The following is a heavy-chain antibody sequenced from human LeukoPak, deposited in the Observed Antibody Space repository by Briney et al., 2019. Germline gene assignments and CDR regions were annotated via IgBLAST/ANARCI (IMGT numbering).Heavy chain of an antibody. D-gene: IGHD6-19*01. Sequence: SETLSLTCTVSGNSFGNYYWSWIRQPAGKGLEWIGRIYTSGTTTYNPSLKSRVTMSVDTSKNQFSLRLSSVTAADTAVYFCARASSGWYNWFDPWGQGTLVTVSS. CDR3: ARASSGWYNWFDP. J-gene: IGHJ5*02. CDR1: GNSFGNYY. CDR2: IYTSGTT. V-gene: IGHV4-4*07.